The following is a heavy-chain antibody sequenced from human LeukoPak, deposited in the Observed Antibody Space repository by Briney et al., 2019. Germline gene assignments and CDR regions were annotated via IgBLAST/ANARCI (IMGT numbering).Heavy chain of an antibody. CDR1: GFTFSSYS. D-gene: IGHD6-13*01. J-gene: IGHJ4*02. Sequence: GGSLRLSCAASGFTFSSYSMNWVRQAPGKGLEWLSYISVLSDSIYYADSVKGRFTVSRDNAKNSLYLQMNSLRAEDTAVYYCAKELAAAGPLDYWGQGTLVTVSS. CDR2: ISVLSDSI. CDR3: AKELAAAGPLDY. V-gene: IGHV3-48*01.